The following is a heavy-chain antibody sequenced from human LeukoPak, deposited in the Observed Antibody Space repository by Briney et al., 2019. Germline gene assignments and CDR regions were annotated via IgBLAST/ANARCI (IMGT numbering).Heavy chain of an antibody. V-gene: IGHV4-59*01. Sequence: SETLSLTCTVSGCSISSYYWSWIRQPPGKGLEWIGYIYYSGSTNYNPSLKSRVTISVDTTTNQFSLKLSSGPTADTAVYYCAREGGLRRDAFDIWGQGTMVSVSS. CDR1: GCSISSYY. J-gene: IGHJ3*02. CDR2: IYYSGST. D-gene: IGHD4-17*01. CDR3: AREGGLRRDAFDI.